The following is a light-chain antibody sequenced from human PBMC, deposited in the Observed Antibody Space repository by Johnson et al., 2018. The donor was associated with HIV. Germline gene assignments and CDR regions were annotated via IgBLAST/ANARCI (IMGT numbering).Light chain of an antibody. CDR2: DND. CDR1: SSNIGNNY. J-gene: IGLJ1*01. CDR3: GTWDASLSVNV. V-gene: IGLV1-51*02. Sequence: QSVLTQPPSVSAAPGQKVTISCSGSSSNIGNNYVSWFQHLPGAAPKLLIYDNDRRPSGVPDRFSGSKSGTSATLDITGLPSGDEADYYCGTWDASLSVNVFGPGTKVTVL.